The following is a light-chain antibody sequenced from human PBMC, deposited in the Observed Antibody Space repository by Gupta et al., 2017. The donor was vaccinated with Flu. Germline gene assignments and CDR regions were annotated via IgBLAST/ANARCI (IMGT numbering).Light chain of an antibody. V-gene: IGKV2-28*01. CDR1: QGLLNSNGNNY. CDR2: LGS. Sequence: VTPGWPASISCRSCQGLLNSNGNNYLDWYLQKPGQSPQLLIYLGSNRASGVPDRFSGSGSGTDFTLKISRGEAEDVGVYYCRQAIQTLFSLGKGTKVNIK. CDR3: RQAIQTLFS. J-gene: IGKJ3*01.